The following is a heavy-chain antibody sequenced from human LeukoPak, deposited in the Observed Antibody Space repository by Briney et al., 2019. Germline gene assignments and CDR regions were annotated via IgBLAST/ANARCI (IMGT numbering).Heavy chain of an antibody. V-gene: IGHV3-NL1*01. Sequence: PGGSLRLSCAASGFTFSSYGMHWVRQAPGKGLEWVSVIYSGGSTYYADSVKGRFTISRHNSKNTLYLQMSSLRVEDTAVYYCARLYYYENPPEVWGQGTLVTVSS. CDR3: ARLYYYENPPEV. CDR2: IYSGGST. CDR1: GFTFSSYG. D-gene: IGHD3-22*01. J-gene: IGHJ4*02.